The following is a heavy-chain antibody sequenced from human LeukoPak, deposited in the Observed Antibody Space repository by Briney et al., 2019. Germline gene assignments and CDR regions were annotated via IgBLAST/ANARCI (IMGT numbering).Heavy chain of an antibody. J-gene: IGHJ4*02. CDR2: ISSSGSTI. CDR1: GFTLSDYY. Sequence: GGSLRLSCGASGFTLSDYYMSWIRQAPGKGLEWVSYISSSGSTIYYADSVKGRFTISRDNAKNSLYLQMNSLRAEDTAVYYCARDRIAAAGSFDYWGQGTLVTVSS. V-gene: IGHV3-11*01. D-gene: IGHD6-13*01. CDR3: ARDRIAAAGSFDY.